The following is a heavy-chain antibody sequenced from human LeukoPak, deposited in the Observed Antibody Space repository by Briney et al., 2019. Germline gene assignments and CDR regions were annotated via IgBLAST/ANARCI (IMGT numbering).Heavy chain of an antibody. J-gene: IGHJ5*02. CDR2: ISDSGSN. CDR1: GGSISSHY. CDR3: ARHATGSYSVPWLDP. V-gene: IGHV4-59*08. D-gene: IGHD3-10*01. Sequence: SETLSLTCTVSGGSISSHYWSWIRQPPGKGLEWIGYISDSGSNVYNPSVKSRVTILGDTSKNQLSLKLSSVTAADTAVYYCARHATGSYSVPWLDPWGQGTLVTVSS.